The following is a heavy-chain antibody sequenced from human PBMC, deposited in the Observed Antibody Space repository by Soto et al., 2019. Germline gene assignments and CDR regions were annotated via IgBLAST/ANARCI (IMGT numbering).Heavy chain of an antibody. D-gene: IGHD2-2*01. J-gene: IGHJ6*02. CDR1: SASISSSSYT. CDR2: IYYSGTT. V-gene: IGHV4-39*01. Sequence: QLQLQESGPGLVKPSETLSLTCTVSSASISSSSYTWGWIRQPPGKGLEWIGSIYYSGTTYYNPSLNRRVTVSVDPSKNQFYLKVTSVTAADTAVYYCARLHGYCISSSCHGHYAMDVWGQGTTVTVSS. CDR3: ARLHGYCISSSCHGHYAMDV.